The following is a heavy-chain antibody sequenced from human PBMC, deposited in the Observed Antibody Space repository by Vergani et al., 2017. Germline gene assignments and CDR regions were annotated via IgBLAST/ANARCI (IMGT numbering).Heavy chain of an antibody. V-gene: IGHV3-9*01. D-gene: IGHD3-16*01. J-gene: IGHJ2*01. CDR3: VKDNDYGADCPFDL. Sequence: VEAGGGLVQPGGSLRLSCTASGFTFQAFAFHWVRQVSGRGLEWVSGIDRNYGVKNGNSFEGRLSISRDNAKKAVFLQMNNLRHEDTALYFCVKDNDYGADCPFDLGGRGTLVSVSS. CDR2: IDRNYGVK. CDR1: GFTFQAFA.